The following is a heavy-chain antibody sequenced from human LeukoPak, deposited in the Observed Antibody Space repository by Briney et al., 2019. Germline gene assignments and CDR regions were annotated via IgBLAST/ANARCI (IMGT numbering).Heavy chain of an antibody. D-gene: IGHD6-19*01. V-gene: IGHV1-8*03. J-gene: IGHJ6*03. CDR2: RNPNSGNT. CDR1: GYTFISYD. Sequence: ASVKVSCKASGYTFISYDINWVRQVTGQGLEWMGWRNPNSGNTGYAQKFHGRVTITRNTSISTAFMELSSLRSEDTAVYYCARRAVGNSYYYSMDVWGKGTTVTVSS. CDR3: ARRAVGNSYYYSMDV.